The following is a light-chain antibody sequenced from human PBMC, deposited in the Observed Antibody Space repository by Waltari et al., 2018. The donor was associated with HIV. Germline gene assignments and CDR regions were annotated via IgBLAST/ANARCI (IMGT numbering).Light chain of an antibody. CDR3: QQYFSTPFT. Sequence: DIVMTQSPDSLALSLGERATINCKSSRSILFTSNNKNYLAWYQQKPGPPPKLLIFWASTRESGVPYRFSGSGSGTDFTLTISRLQTEDVAVYYFQQYFSTPFTFGGGTKVEIE. CDR1: RSILFTSNNKNY. V-gene: IGKV4-1*01. CDR2: WAS. J-gene: IGKJ4*01.